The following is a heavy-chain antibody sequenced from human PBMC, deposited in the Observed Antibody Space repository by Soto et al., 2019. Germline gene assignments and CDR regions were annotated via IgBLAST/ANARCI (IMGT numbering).Heavy chain of an antibody. V-gene: IGHV4-39*01. CDR2: IYYSGTT. J-gene: IGHJ4*02. Sequence: TLSLTCTVSGGSISSSSYYWGWIRQPPGKGLEWIGSIYYSGTTYYNPSLKSRVTISVDTSKNQFSLKLSSVTAADTAVYYCARHRGYYDILTGYYTELNFDYWGQGTQVTVSS. CDR3: ARHRGYYDILTGYYTELNFDY. CDR1: GGSISSSSYY. D-gene: IGHD3-9*01.